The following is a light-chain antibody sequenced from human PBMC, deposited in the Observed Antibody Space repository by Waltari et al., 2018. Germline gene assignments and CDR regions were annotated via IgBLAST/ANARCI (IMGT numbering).Light chain of an antibody. CDR3: ASWDDSLNGLYV. Sequence: QSVLTQPPSASGTPGQRVTISCSGSSSNIGSNTVSWYQQLPGTVPKLFIYSNNQRPSGVPDRFSVSKSGTTASLAISGLQSEDEADYYCASWDDSLNGLYVFGTGTKLTVL. V-gene: IGLV1-44*01. CDR2: SNN. J-gene: IGLJ1*01. CDR1: SSNIGSNT.